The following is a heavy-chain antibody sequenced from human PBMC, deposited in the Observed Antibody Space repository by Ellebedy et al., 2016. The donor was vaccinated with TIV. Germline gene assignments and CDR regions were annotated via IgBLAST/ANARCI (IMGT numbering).Heavy chain of an antibody. J-gene: IGHJ3*02. Sequence: GESLKISCAASGFTFSRNSMNWVRQAPGKGLEWISYISSSSSTIYYADSVKGRFTISRDNAKNSLYLQMNSLRAEDTAVYYCARIMVGGNSASSLGNIWGQGTMVTVSS. V-gene: IGHV3-48*01. CDR2: ISSSSSTI. CDR3: ARIMVGGNSASSLGNI. CDR1: GFTFSRNS. D-gene: IGHD4-23*01.